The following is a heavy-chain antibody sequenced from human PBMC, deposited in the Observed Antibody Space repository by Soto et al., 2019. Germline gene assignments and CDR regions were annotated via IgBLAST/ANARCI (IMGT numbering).Heavy chain of an antibody. Sequence: GAPVEACWEARGVAFDCRGRWWGRQAPGQGLEWMGWISAYNGNTNYAQKLQGRVTMTTDTSTSTAYMELRSLRSDDTAVYYCARDGRDQCFDYWGQGTLVTVSS. V-gene: IGHV1-18*01. J-gene: IGHJ4*02. D-gene: IGHD1-26*01. CDR1: GVAFDCRG. CDR3: ARDGRDQCFDY. CDR2: ISAYNGNT.